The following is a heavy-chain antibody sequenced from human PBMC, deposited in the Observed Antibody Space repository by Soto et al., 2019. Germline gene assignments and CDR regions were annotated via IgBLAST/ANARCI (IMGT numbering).Heavy chain of an antibody. V-gene: IGHV4-34*01. Sequence: SETLSLTCAVYGGSFSGYYWSWIRQPPGKGLEWIGEINHSGSTNYNPSLKSRVTISVDTSKNQFSLKLSSVTAADTAMYYCARGGVAARQNYYYYYGMDVWGQGTTVTVSS. J-gene: IGHJ6*02. CDR3: ARGGVAARQNYYYYYGMDV. D-gene: IGHD6-6*01. CDR1: GGSFSGYY. CDR2: INHSGST.